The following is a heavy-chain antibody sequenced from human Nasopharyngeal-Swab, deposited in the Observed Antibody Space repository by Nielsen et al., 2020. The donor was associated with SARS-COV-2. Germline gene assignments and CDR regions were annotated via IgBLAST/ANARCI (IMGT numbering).Heavy chain of an antibody. V-gene: IGHV4-4*07. J-gene: IGHJ6*03. Sequence: GSLRLSCTVSGGSISSYYWSWIRQPAGKGLEWIGRIYTSGSTNYSPSLKSRVTISVDTSKNQFSLKLNSVTAADTAVYYCARTAGYYYMDVWGKGTTVTVSS. CDR1: GGSISSYY. CDR2: IYTSGST. D-gene: IGHD6-13*01. CDR3: ARTAGYYYMDV.